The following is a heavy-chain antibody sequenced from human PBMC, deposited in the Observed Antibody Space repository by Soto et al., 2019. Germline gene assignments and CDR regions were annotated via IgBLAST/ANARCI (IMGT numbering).Heavy chain of an antibody. J-gene: IGHJ3*02. Sequence: DSVKVYCKGSGYTFTSYAMHWARQATGQRLEWMGWINAGNGNTKYSQKFQGRVTITRDTSASTAYMELSSLRSEDTAVYYCARVLSWLPLGAFDIWGQGTMVTVSS. CDR2: INAGNGNT. CDR3: ARVLSWLPLGAFDI. D-gene: IGHD6-19*01. V-gene: IGHV1-3*01. CDR1: GYTFTSYA.